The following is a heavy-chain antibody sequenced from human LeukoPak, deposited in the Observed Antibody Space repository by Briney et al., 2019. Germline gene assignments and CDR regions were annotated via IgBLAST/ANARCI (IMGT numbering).Heavy chain of an antibody. CDR2: IIPILGIA. V-gene: IGHV1-69*16. Sequence: SVKVSCKASGGTFSSYTISWVRQAPGQGLEWMGRIIPILGIANYAQKFQGRVTITTDESTGTAYMELSSLRSEDTAVYYCARGKWELLRVLFDYWGQGTLVTVSS. J-gene: IGHJ4*02. D-gene: IGHD1-26*01. CDR3: ARGKWELLRVLFDY. CDR1: GGTFSSYT.